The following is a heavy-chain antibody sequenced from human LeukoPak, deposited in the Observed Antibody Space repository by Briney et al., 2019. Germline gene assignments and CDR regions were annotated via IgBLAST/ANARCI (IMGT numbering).Heavy chain of an antibody. CDR2: IIPIFGTA. Sequence: GASVKVSCKASGGTFSSYAISWVRQAPGQGLEWMGGIIPIFGTANYAQKFQGRVTMTRDTSISTAYMELNSLRAEDTAVYYCARDRVGSLRPMDVWGKGTTVTVSS. CDR3: ARDRVGSLRPMDV. V-gene: IGHV1-69*05. D-gene: IGHD6-13*01. CDR1: GGTFSSYA. J-gene: IGHJ6*04.